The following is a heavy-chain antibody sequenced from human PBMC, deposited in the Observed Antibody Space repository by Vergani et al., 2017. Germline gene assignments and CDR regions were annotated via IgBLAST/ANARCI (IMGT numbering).Heavy chain of an antibody. CDR1: GFTFSSYS. D-gene: IGHD4-17*01. Sequence: VQLVESGGGVVQPGGSLRLSCAASGFTFSSYSMNWVRQAPGKGLEWVSSISSSSSYIYYADSVKGRFTISRDNSKNTLYLQMNSLRAEDTAVYYCARDRDGVQPFADYFDYWGQGTLVTVSS. CDR3: ARDRDGVQPFADYFDY. V-gene: IGHV3-21*01. CDR2: ISSSSSYI. J-gene: IGHJ4*02.